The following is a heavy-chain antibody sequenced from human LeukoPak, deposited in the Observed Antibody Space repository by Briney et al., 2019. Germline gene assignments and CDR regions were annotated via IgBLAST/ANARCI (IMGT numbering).Heavy chain of an antibody. CDR1: GFTFSDYG. J-gene: IGHJ3*01. D-gene: IGHD3-3*01. CDR3: AKHPDFWGGYYYAFDV. V-gene: IGHV3-33*06. Sequence: QPGGSLRLSCAASGFTFSDYGMHWVRQAPGKGLDWVAVIWYHGSETYYADSVKGRFTISRDNSKDTLYLQMNSLRAEDTAVYYCAKHPDFWGGYYYAFDVWGQGTMVTVSS. CDR2: IWYHGSET.